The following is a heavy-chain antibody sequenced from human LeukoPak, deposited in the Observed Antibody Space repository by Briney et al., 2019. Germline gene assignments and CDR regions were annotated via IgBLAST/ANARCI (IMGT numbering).Heavy chain of an antibody. V-gene: IGHV1-69*13. CDR1: GGTFSSYA. Sequence: ASVKVSCKASGGTFSSYAISWVRQAPGQGLEWMGGIIPIFGTANYAQKFQGRVTITADESTSTAYMELSSLRSEDTAVYYCARDQGSGSYYNEDYFDYWGQGTLVTVSS. CDR2: IIPIFGTA. J-gene: IGHJ4*02. D-gene: IGHD3-10*01. CDR3: ARDQGSGSYYNEDYFDY.